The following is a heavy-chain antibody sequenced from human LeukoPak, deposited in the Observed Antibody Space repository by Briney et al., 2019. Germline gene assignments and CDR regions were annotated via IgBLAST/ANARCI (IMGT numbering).Heavy chain of an antibody. CDR2: INPSGGRT. J-gene: IGHJ5*02. Sequence: GSVNVSCKASGYTFTSYYMHWVGQAPGQGGEGRGVINPSGGRTTYAQKFKGRVTTTRDTTTSRVYMEWSRLRSEDTAVYYCARERDIVVVPADWFDPWGQGTLVTVSS. V-gene: IGHV1-46*03. D-gene: IGHD2-2*01. CDR1: GYTFTSYY. CDR3: ARERDIVVVPADWFDP.